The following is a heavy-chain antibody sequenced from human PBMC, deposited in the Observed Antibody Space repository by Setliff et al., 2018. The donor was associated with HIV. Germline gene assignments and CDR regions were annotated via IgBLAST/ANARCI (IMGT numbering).Heavy chain of an antibody. CDR1: GYTFINYG. V-gene: IGHV1-3*03. CDR3: ATFHDTGTLTSFDY. J-gene: IGHJ4*02. CDR2: INPNTGDT. Sequence: ASVKVSCKTSGYTFINYGVNWVRQAPGQGLEWMGWINPNTGDTKYSQDFQDRITIARDTSASTAYMELSSLRSEDMALYYCATFHDTGTLTSFDYWGQGTLVTVSS. D-gene: IGHD4-17*01.